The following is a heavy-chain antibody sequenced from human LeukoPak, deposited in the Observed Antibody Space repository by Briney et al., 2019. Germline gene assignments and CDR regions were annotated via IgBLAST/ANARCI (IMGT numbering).Heavy chain of an antibody. CDR3: ASRYSSSAYYYYGMDV. D-gene: IGHD6-6*01. CDR1: GGSISSSSYY. Sequence: KPSETLSLTCTVSGGSISSSSYYWGWIRQPPGKGLEWIGSIYYSGSTYYNPSVKSRVTISVDTSKNQFSLKLSSVTAADTAVYYCASRYSSSAYYYYGMDVWGQGTTVTVSS. V-gene: IGHV4-39*01. CDR2: IYYSGST. J-gene: IGHJ6*02.